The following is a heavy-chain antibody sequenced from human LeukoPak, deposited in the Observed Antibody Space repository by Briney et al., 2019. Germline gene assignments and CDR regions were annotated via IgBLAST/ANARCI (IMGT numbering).Heavy chain of an antibody. CDR1: GFTFGSQW. D-gene: IGHD6-13*01. CDR2: ISSSSSTI. J-gene: IGHJ4*02. Sequence: PGGSLRLSCAASGFTFGSQWMSWVRQAPGKGLEWVSYISSSSSTIYYADSVKGRFTISRDNAKNTLYLQMNSLRAEDTAVYYCARLRYSSSLVDYWGQGTLVTVSS. CDR3: ARLRYSSSLVDY. V-gene: IGHV3-48*01.